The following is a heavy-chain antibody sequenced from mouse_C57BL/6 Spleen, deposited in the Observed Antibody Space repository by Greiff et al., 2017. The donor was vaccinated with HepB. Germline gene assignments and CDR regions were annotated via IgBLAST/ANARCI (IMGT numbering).Heavy chain of an antibody. V-gene: IGHV1-53*01. Sequence: QVQLKQPGTELVKPGASVKLSCKASGYTFTSYWMHWVKQRPGQGLEWIGNINPSNGGTNYNEKFKSKATLTVDKSSSTAYMQLSSLTSEDSAVYYCARRGIYYGNYVWFAYWGQGTLVTVSA. CDR3: ARRGIYYGNYVWFAY. CDR2: INPSNGGT. D-gene: IGHD2-1*01. CDR1: GYTFTSYW. J-gene: IGHJ3*01.